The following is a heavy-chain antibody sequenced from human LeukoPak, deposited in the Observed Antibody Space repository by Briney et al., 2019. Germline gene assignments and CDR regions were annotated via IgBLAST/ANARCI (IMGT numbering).Heavy chain of an antibody. CDR1: GGSISSYY. CDR3: ARDLRNYYDSSGYYRNRDY. CDR2: INYSGST. D-gene: IGHD3-22*01. J-gene: IGHJ4*02. V-gene: IGHV4-59*01. Sequence: SETLSLTCTVSGGSISSYYWSWLRQPPGKGLEWIGYINYSGSTNYNPSLKSRVTISGDTSKNQLSLKLSSVTAADTAVYYCARDLRNYYDSSGYYRNRDYWGQGTLVTVSS.